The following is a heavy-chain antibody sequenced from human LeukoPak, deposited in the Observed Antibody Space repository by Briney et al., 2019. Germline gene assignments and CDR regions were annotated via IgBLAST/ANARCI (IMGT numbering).Heavy chain of an antibody. CDR2: ISSSSSYI. V-gene: IGHV3-21*01. CDR1: GFTFSSYS. CDR3: ARALWGIYDFWSGYYPHFDY. J-gene: IGHJ4*02. Sequence: GGSLRLSCAASGFTFSSYSMNWVRQAPGKGLEWVSSISSSSSYIYYADSVKGRFTISRDNAKNSLYLQMNSLRAEDTAVYYCARALWGIYDFWSGYYPHFDYWGQGTLVTVSS. D-gene: IGHD3-3*01.